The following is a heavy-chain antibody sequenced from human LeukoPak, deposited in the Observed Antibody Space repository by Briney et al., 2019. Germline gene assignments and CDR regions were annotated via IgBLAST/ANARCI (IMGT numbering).Heavy chain of an antibody. V-gene: IGHV3-23*01. CDR3: AKDLDCSSTNCYPDY. D-gene: IGHD2-2*01. CDR2: ISGSSGST. Sequence: PGGSLRLSCAASGFTFSSSAMSWVRQAPGKGLEWVSAISGSSGSTYYADSVKGRFTISSDNSKNTLYLQMNSLRAEDTAVYYCAKDLDCSSTNCYPDYWGQGTLVTVSS. CDR1: GFTFSSSA. J-gene: IGHJ4*02.